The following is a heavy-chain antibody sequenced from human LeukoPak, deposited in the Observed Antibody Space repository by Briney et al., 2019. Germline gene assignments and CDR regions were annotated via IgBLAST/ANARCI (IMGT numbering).Heavy chain of an antibody. CDR2: IWYDGSNK. D-gene: IGHD6-13*01. Sequence: PGRSLRLSCAASGFTFSSYGMHWVRQAPGKGLEWVAVIWYDGSNKYYADSVKGRFTIPRDNSKNTLYLQMNSLRAEDTAVYYCARKVGSSSWFDYWGQGTLVTVSS. J-gene: IGHJ4*02. CDR1: GFTFSSYG. V-gene: IGHV3-33*01. CDR3: ARKVGSSSWFDY.